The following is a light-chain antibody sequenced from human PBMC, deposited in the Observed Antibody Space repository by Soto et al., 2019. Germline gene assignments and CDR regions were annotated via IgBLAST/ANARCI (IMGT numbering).Light chain of an antibody. Sequence: QSVLTQPASVSGSPGQSITISWTGTSSDVGGYNYVSWYQQHPGKAPKLMIYDVSNRPSGVSNRFSGSKSGNTASLTISGLHAEDEADYYCSSYTSSSTLEVFGTGTKVTVL. J-gene: IGLJ1*01. CDR1: SSDVGGYNY. V-gene: IGLV2-14*01. CDR2: DVS. CDR3: SSYTSSSTLEV.